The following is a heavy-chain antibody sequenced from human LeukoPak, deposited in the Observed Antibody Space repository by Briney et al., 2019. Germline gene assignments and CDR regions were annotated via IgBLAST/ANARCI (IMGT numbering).Heavy chain of an antibody. Sequence: PSETLSLTCSVSGGSISSYDHYWGWIRQPPGKGLEWIGSISYTGSTYYNPSLKSRVTISVDTSKNQFSLKLSSVTAADTAVYYCARDGYSGNDGLWGQGTLVTVSS. V-gene: IGHV4-39*07. D-gene: IGHD5-12*01. CDR3: ARDGYSGNDGL. CDR2: ISYTGST. J-gene: IGHJ4*02. CDR1: GGSISSYDHY.